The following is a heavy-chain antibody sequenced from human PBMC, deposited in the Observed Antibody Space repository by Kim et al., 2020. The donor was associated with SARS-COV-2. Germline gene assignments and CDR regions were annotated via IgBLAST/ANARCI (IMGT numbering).Heavy chain of an antibody. D-gene: IGHD6-13*01. V-gene: IGHV3-21*01. CDR1: GFTFSSYS. CDR2: ISSSSSYI. CDR3: ARDRDSSSWYEVGAFDI. J-gene: IGHJ3*02. Sequence: GGSLRLSCAASGFTFSSYSMNWVRQAPGKGLEWVSSISSSSSYIYYADSVKGRFTISRDNAKNSLYLQMNSLRAEDTAVYYCARDRDSSSWYEVGAFDIWGQGTMVTVSS.